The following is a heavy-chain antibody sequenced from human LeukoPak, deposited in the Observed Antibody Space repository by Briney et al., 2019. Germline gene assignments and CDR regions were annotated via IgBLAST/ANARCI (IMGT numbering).Heavy chain of an antibody. Sequence: GGSLRLSCAASGFTFSSYSMNWVRQAPGKGLEWVSSISSSSSYIYYADSVKGRFTISRDNAKNSLYLQMNSLRAEDMAVYYCARRAVAGISFHYWGQGTLVTVSS. CDR3: ARRAVAGISFHY. V-gene: IGHV3-21*01. CDR1: GFTFSSYS. CDR2: ISSSSSYI. J-gene: IGHJ4*02. D-gene: IGHD6-19*01.